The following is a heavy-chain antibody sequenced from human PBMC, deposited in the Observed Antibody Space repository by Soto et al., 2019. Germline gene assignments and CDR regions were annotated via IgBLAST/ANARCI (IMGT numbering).Heavy chain of an antibody. Sequence: GASVKVSCKASGGTFSSYAISWVRQSPGQGLEWMGGIIPIFGTANYAQKFQGRVTITADKSTSTAYMELSSLRSEDTAVYYCAKDSLPGIAVAGDYYYGMDVWGQGTTVTVSS. J-gene: IGHJ6*02. D-gene: IGHD6-19*01. CDR3: AKDSLPGIAVAGDYYYGMDV. CDR1: GGTFSSYA. CDR2: IIPIFGTA. V-gene: IGHV1-69*06.